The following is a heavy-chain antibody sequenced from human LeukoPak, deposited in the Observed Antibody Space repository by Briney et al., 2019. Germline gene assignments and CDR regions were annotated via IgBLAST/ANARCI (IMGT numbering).Heavy chain of an antibody. CDR3: ARDLVRSVVVPAAHNYYYYYYMDV. V-gene: IGHV4-59*01. J-gene: IGHJ6*03. CDR1: GGSFSGYY. Sequence: SETLSLTCAVYGGSFSGYYWSWIRQPPGKGLEWIGYIYYSGSTNYNPSLKSRVTISVDTSKNQFSLKLSSVTAADTAVYYCARDLVRSVVVPAAHNYYYYYYMDVWGKGTTVTVSS. D-gene: IGHD2-2*01. CDR2: IYYSGST.